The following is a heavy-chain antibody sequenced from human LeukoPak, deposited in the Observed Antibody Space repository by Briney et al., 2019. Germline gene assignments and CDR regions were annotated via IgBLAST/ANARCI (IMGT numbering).Heavy chain of an antibody. J-gene: IGHJ3*02. D-gene: IGHD5-24*01. CDR2: IWYDGSNE. Sequence: GGSLRLSCAASGFTFDSYGMHWVRQAPGKGLEWVAIIWYDGSNEYYADSVKGRFTISRHNAKNTLCLQMNSLRAEDTAVYYCARDRRRDAYKPDAFDIWGQGTMVTVSS. CDR1: GFTFDSYG. CDR3: ARDRRRDAYKPDAFDI. V-gene: IGHV3-33*01.